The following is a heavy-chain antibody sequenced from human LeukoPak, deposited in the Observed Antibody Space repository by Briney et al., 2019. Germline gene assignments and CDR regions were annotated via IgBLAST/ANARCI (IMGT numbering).Heavy chain of an antibody. D-gene: IGHD1-26*01. CDR2: IYYSGST. V-gene: IGHV4-59*12. Sequence: SETLSLTCTVSGGSISSYYWSRIRQPPGKGLEWIGYIYYSGSTNYNPSLKSRVTISVDTSKNQFSLKLSSVTAADTAVYYCARRRSEWELAFRYYYYYMDVWGKGTTVTISS. J-gene: IGHJ6*03. CDR1: GGSISSYY. CDR3: ARRRSEWELAFRYYYYYMDV.